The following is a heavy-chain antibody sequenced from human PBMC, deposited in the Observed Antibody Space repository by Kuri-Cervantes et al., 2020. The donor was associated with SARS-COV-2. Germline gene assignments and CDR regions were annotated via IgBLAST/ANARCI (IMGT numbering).Heavy chain of an antibody. CDR2: FFHSGST. V-gene: IGHV4-39*07. J-gene: IGHJ5*02. CDR1: GGSVSSGSYY. CDR3: ARADIRMTIFGVVPNWFDP. D-gene: IGHD3-3*01. Sequence: SETLSLTCTVSGGSVSSGSYYWSWIRQPPGKGLEWIGSFFHSGSTYYNPSLKSRVTISVDTSKNQFSLKLSSVTAADTAVYYCARADIRMTIFGVVPNWFDPWGQGTLVTVSS.